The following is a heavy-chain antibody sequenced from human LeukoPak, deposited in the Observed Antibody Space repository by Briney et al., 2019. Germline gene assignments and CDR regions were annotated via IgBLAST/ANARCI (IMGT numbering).Heavy chain of an antibody. D-gene: IGHD3-22*01. Sequence: ASVKVSCKASGGTFSSYAISWVRQAPGQGLEWMGWISAYNGNTNYAQKLQGRVTMTTDTSTSTAYMELRSLRSDDTAIYYCARDYYDSSGYYYEVYWGQGTLVTVSS. V-gene: IGHV1-18*01. CDR2: ISAYNGNT. CDR1: GGTFSSYA. J-gene: IGHJ4*02. CDR3: ARDYYDSSGYYYEVY.